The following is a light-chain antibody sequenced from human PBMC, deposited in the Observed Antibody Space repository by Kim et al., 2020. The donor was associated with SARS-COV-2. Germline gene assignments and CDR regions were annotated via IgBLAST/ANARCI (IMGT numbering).Light chain of an antibody. CDR3: QQYNDWPLT. V-gene: IGKV3D-15*01. J-gene: IGKJ4*01. CDR2: EAS. CDR1: QSISRN. Sequence: VSPGERATLSCRASQSISRNLAWYQQKPGQTPSLLIFEASARGTGVPSRVSGSGSGTEFTLTISSLQSEDFAVYYCQQYNDWPLTFGGGTKVDIK.